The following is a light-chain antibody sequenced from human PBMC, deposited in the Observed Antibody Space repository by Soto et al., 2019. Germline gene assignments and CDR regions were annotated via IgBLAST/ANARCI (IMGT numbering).Light chain of an antibody. CDR3: HQRQSWPRT. CDR1: QSVSSY. J-gene: IGKJ1*01. V-gene: IGKV3-11*01. Sequence: EIVLTQSTATLSFSPGERATLSFRASQSVSSYLAWYQHKPGQAPRLLIYLASNRAAGVPARFSGSGSGTDFTLTISDVEPEDFAVYYCHQRQSWPRTFGQGTKVDIK. CDR2: LAS.